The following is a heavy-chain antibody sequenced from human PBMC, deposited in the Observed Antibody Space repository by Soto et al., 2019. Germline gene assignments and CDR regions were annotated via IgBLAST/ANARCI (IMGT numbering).Heavy chain of an antibody. CDR2: IYPGDSDT. J-gene: IGHJ6*02. CDR3: ARTRSFTLGFYYDGMDV. V-gene: IGHV5-51*01. D-gene: IGHD6-6*01. Sequence: GESLKISCKGSGYSFTNYWIGWVRQMPGKDLEWMGIIYPGDSDTRYSPSFQGQVTISADKSLRTAYLQWTSLKASDTALYYCARTRSFTLGFYYDGMDVWGQGTTVTVSS. CDR1: GYSFTNYW.